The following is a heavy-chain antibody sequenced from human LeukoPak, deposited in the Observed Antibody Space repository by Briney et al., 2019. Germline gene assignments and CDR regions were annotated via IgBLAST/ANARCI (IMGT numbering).Heavy chain of an antibody. CDR3: ARLGSYWGAFDY. D-gene: IGHD3-10*01. CDR2: IYHSGST. J-gene: IGHJ4*02. Sequence: SETLSLTCAVSGYSISSGYYWGWIRQPPGKGLEWIGSIYHSGSTYYNPSLKSRVTISVDTSKNLFSLKLSSVTAADTAVYYCARLGSYWGAFDYWGQGTLVTVSS. V-gene: IGHV4-38-2*01. CDR1: GYSISSGYY.